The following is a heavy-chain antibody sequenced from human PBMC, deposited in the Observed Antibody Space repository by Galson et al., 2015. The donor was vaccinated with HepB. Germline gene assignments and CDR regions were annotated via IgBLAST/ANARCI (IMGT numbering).Heavy chain of an antibody. D-gene: IGHD2-2*01. V-gene: IGHV3-30*04. CDR3: ARDQGWGGYCNSATCFVLDY. Sequence: SLRLSCAASGFTFSSYAMHWVRQAPGKGLEWVAIMSHDGSNKYYADSVKGRFTISRDTSKNTLYLQMNSLRAEDTAVYYCARDQGWGGYCNSATCFVLDYWGRGTLVTVTP. CDR1: GFTFSSYA. CDR2: MSHDGSNK. J-gene: IGHJ4*02.